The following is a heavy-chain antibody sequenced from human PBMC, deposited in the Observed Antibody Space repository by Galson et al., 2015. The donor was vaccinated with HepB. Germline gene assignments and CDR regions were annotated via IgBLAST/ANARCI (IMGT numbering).Heavy chain of an antibody. V-gene: IGHV5-51*01. Sequence: QSGAEVKKPGESPKISWMGSGYSFTNYWIGWLRQLPGKGLERMGIIYPGDSETRYSPAFQGQVTTSADKSISTAYLQWSSLKVADSAMYYCARQGISAGAVYGMDVWGQGTTVTVSS. CDR1: GYSFTNYW. J-gene: IGHJ6*02. D-gene: IGHD6-13*01. CDR2: IYPGDSET. CDR3: ARQGISAGAVYGMDV.